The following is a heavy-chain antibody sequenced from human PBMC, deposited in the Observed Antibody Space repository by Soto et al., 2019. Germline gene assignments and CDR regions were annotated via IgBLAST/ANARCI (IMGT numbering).Heavy chain of an antibody. CDR3: TKDYESESYSGKDAIDY. Sequence: EVQLLESGGGLVQPGGSLRLSCAASGFTFSSYVMSWVRQAPGKGLQWVSAISGSGGSTYYADSVKGRFTISRDKSKNTLYLQMNSLRAEDTAVDYCTKDYESESYSGKDAIDYWGQGTLVSVST. J-gene: IGHJ4*02. CDR2: ISGSGGST. V-gene: IGHV3-23*01. CDR1: GFTFSSYV. D-gene: IGHD1-26*01.